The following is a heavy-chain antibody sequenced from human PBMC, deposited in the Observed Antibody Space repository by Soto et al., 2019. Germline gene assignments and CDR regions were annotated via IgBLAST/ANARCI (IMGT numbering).Heavy chain of an antibody. D-gene: IGHD3-22*01. Sequence: GGSLRLSCAASGFTFSSYAMSWVRQAPGKGLEWVSAISGSGGSTYYADSVKGRFTISRDNSKNTLYLQMNSLRAEDTAVYYCAKGNYDSSGYYYVFYYYYGMDVWGQGTTVTVS. CDR2: ISGSGGST. CDR3: AKGNYDSSGYYYVFYYYYGMDV. V-gene: IGHV3-23*01. CDR1: GFTFSSYA. J-gene: IGHJ6*02.